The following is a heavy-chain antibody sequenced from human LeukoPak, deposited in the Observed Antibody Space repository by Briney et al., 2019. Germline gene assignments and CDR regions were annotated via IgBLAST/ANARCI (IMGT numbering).Heavy chain of an antibody. CDR1: GFTFSSYS. J-gene: IGHJ4*02. CDR3: AISPGIAVAGTGL. D-gene: IGHD6-19*01. Sequence: GGSLRLSCAASGFTFSSYSMNWVRQAPGKGLEWMGIIYPGDSDTRYSPSFQGQVTISADKSISTAYLQWSSLKASDTAMYYCAISPGIAVAGTGLWGQGTLVTVSS. CDR2: IYPGDSDT. V-gene: IGHV5-51*01.